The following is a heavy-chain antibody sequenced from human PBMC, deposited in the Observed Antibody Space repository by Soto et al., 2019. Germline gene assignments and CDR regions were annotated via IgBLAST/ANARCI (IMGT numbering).Heavy chain of an antibody. D-gene: IGHD2-15*01. J-gene: IGHJ4*02. Sequence: PSETLSLTCIVSGGSISRYYWSWIRQPPGKGLEWIGYIYYTGTTNYNPSLTSRVIISLDTSENEFSLKLSSVTAADTAVYYCARHVSAEYCSGGSCLFDSWGQGTLVTVSS. V-gene: IGHV4-59*08. CDR1: GGSISRYY. CDR2: IYYTGTT. CDR3: ARHVSAEYCSGGSCLFDS.